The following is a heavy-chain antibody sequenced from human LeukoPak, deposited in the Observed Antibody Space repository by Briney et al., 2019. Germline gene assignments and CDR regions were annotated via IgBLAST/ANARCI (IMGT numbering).Heavy chain of an antibody. CDR2: ISSSGSTI. CDR1: GFPLNDLY. Sequence: GPLPLSLAAPGFPLNDLYIGRGRPAPGKGLEWVSYISSSGSTIYYADSEKGRFTIHRGNAKNSLYLQMNSLRAEDTAVYYCARDSTHGSGWHGSWFDLWGQGTLVTVSS. D-gene: IGHD6-19*01. V-gene: IGHV3-11*01. CDR3: ARDSTHGSGWHGSWFDL. J-gene: IGHJ5*02.